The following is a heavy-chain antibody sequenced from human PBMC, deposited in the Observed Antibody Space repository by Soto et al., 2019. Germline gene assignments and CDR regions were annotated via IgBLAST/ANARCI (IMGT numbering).Heavy chain of an antibody. CDR2: VNPSGGHT. Sequence: QVQLVQSGAEVKKPGASVKVSCKASGDTFTDYYIHWVRQAPGQGLEWMGTVNPSGGHTTYAQHFLGRMTMTRDPATSHLYMELTSLTSEDTAVYYCARGGHVVVVTAALDYWGQGTLVTVSS. D-gene: IGHD2-21*02. CDR3: ARGGHVVVVTAALDY. V-gene: IGHV1-46*01. CDR1: GDTFTDYY. J-gene: IGHJ4*02.